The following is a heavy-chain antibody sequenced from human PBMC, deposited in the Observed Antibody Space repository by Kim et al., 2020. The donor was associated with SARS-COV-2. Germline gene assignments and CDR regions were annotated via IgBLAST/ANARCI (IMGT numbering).Heavy chain of an antibody. CDR1: GYTFTSYG. V-gene: IGHV1-18*04. D-gene: IGHD2-2*01. CDR2: ISAYNGNT. CDR3: AREASCSSTSCFSGDAFDI. Sequence: ASVKVSCKASGYTFTSYGISWVRQAPGQGLEWMGWISAYNGNTNYAQKLQGRVTMTTDTSTSTAYMELRSLRSDDTAVYYCAREASCSSTSCFSGDAFDIWGQGTMVTVSS. J-gene: IGHJ3*02.